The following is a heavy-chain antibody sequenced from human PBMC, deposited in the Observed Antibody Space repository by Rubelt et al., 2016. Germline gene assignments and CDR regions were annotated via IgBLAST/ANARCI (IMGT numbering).Heavy chain of an antibody. D-gene: IGHD1-7*01. CDR3: ARDPRAGTTSFDY. V-gene: IGHV4-39*07. CDR1: GGSISSSSYY. Sequence: QLQLQESGPGLVKPSETLSLTCTVSGGSISSSSYYWGWIRQPPGKGLEWIGGIYYSGSTYCNPSLKSRVTISVETSKNQVPLKLSSVTAADTAVYYWARDPRAGTTSFDYWGQGTLVTVSS. J-gene: IGHJ4*02. CDR2: IYYSGST.